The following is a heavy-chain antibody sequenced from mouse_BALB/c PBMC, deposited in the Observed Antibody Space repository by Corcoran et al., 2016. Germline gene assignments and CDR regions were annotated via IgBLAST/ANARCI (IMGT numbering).Heavy chain of an antibody. Sequence: EIQLQQTGPELVKPGASVKISCKASGYSFTDYIMLWVKQSHGKSLEWIGNINPYYGSTSYNLKFKGKATLTVDKSSSTAYMELLSLTSEDSAVYYCARGSYGNYGYYYAMDYWGQGTSVTVSS. J-gene: IGHJ4*01. CDR1: GYSFTDYI. CDR3: ARGSYGNYGYYYAMDY. D-gene: IGHD2-1*01. V-gene: IGHV1-39*01. CDR2: INPYYGST.